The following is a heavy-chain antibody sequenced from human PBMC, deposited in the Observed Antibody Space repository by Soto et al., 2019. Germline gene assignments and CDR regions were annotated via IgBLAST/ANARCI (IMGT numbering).Heavy chain of an antibody. Sequence: QLQLQESGPGLVKPSETLSLTCTVSGGSITSSDYYWGWIRQPPGKGLEWIGNIHYSGSTYHHPSLKSRVTISVDTSKNQFSLKLTSVTAADTAVYYCARFRAFGSGSNANWFDPWGQGTLVTVSS. CDR2: IHYSGST. CDR3: ARFRAFGSGSNANWFDP. D-gene: IGHD6-19*01. CDR1: GGSITSSDYY. V-gene: IGHV4-39*01. J-gene: IGHJ5*02.